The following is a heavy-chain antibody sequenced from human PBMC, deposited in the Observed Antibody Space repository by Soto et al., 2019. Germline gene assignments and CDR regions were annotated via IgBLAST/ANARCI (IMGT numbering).Heavy chain of an antibody. D-gene: IGHD3-22*01. V-gene: IGHV4-59*01. Sequence: PSETLSLTCTVSGDSINHYYWSWIRQPPGKGLEYIGYISYSGSPNYNPSLTSRVTISIDTSKSQFSLKLSSVTAADTAVYYCARTYFYDYSGYYPRFYFDYWGQGTLVIVSS. CDR3: ARTYFYDYSGYYPRFYFDY. J-gene: IGHJ4*02. CDR2: ISYSGSP. CDR1: GDSINHYY.